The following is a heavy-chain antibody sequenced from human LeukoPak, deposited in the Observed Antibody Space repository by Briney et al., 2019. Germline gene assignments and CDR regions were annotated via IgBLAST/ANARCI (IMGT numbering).Heavy chain of an antibody. CDR1: GYTFGTYG. V-gene: IGHV1-18*01. CDR2: ISAYNGNT. CDR3: AKARNYGMDV. J-gene: IGHJ6*02. Sequence: GASVKVSCKASGYTFGTYGISWVRQAPGQGLEWMGWISAYNGNTNYAQKLQGRVTMTTDTSTSTAYMELRSLRSEDTSVYYCAKARNYGMDVWGQGTTVSVSS. D-gene: IGHD1-14*01.